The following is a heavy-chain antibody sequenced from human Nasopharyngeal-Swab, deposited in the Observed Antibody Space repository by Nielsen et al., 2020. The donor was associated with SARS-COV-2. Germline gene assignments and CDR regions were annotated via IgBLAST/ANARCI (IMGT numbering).Heavy chain of an antibody. CDR1: GGSISSGGYY. D-gene: IGHD2-2*01. CDR3: ARDQVVVVPAAMGGAFDI. J-gene: IGHJ3*02. V-gene: IGHV4-31*03. CDR2: IYYSGST. Sequence: SETLSLTCTVSGGSISSGGYYWSWIRQHPGKGLEWIGYIYYSGSTYYNPSLKSRVTISVETSKNQFSLKLSSVTAADTAVYYCARDQVVVVPAAMGGAFDIWGQGTMVTVSS.